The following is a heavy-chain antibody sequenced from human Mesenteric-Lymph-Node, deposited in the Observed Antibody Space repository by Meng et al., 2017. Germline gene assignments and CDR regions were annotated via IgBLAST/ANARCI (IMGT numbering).Heavy chain of an antibody. V-gene: IGHV4-30-4*01. CDR3: ARVGPGGYYLPYYFNS. CDR1: SGSIYSVYYY. CDR2: IYFLWNT. D-gene: IGHD3-22*01. J-gene: IGHJ4*02. Sequence: CKGLSGSIYSVYYYWMGMHQSPVRGLDWVGYIYFLWNTYYNPSLKRRFTISIHSSNNQFSLQLSAVTAADTAVYYCARVGPGGYYLPYYFNSWGQGTLVTVSS.